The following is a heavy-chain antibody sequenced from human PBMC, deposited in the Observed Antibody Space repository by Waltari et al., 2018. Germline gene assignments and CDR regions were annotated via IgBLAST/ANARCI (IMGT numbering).Heavy chain of an antibody. CDR1: GYTFTSYD. V-gene: IGHV1-8*03. D-gene: IGHD1-7*01. Sequence: QVQLVQSGAEVKKPGASVKVSCKASGYTFTSYDINWVRQATGQGLELMGWMNPNSVNTGYAQKFQGRVTITRNTSISTAYMELSSLRSEDTAVYYCARVPVNWNLHHFDYWGQGTLVTVSS. CDR2: MNPNSVNT. CDR3: ARVPVNWNLHHFDY. J-gene: IGHJ4*02.